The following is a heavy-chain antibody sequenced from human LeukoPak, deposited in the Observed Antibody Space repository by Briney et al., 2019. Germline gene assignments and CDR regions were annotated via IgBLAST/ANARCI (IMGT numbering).Heavy chain of an antibody. CDR2: INHSEST. CDR1: GGSFSGYY. V-gene: IGHV4-34*01. Sequence: KPSETLSLTCAVYGGSFSGYYWSWIRQPPGKGLEWIGEINHSESTNYNPSLKSRVTISVDTSKNQFSLKLSSVTAADTAVYYCARGRGYSYGFCWFDPWGQGTLVTVSS. J-gene: IGHJ5*02. CDR3: ARGRGYSYGFCWFDP. D-gene: IGHD5-18*01.